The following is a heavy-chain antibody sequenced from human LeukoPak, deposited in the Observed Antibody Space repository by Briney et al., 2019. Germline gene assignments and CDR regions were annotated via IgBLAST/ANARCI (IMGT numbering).Heavy chain of an antibody. CDR2: IIPIFGTA. D-gene: IGHD1-26*01. J-gene: IGHJ4*02. Sequence: SVKVSCKASGGTFSSYAISWVRQAPGQGLEWMGGIIPIFGTANYAQKFQGRVTITADKSTSTAYMELSSLRSEDTAVYYCARDFVQGSSNRYFDYWGQGTLVTVSS. CDR3: ARDFVQGSSNRYFDY. V-gene: IGHV1-69*06. CDR1: GGTFSSYA.